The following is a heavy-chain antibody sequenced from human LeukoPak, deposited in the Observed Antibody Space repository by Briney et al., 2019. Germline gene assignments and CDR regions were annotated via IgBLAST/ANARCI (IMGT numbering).Heavy chain of an antibody. Sequence: GGSLRPSCTASGFTLGDYAMSWVRQAPGKGLEWVGFIRSKAYGGTTEYAASVKARFTISRDNSKSIAYLQMNSLKTEDTAVYYCTHSIAVAGSAGDYYYYYGMDVWGQGTTVTVSS. J-gene: IGHJ6*02. V-gene: IGHV3-49*04. CDR3: THSIAVAGSAGDYYYYYGMDV. CDR1: GFTLGDYA. CDR2: IRSKAYGGTT. D-gene: IGHD6-19*01.